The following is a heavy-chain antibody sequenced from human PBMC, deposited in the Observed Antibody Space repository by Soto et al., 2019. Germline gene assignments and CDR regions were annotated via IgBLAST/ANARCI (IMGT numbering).Heavy chain of an antibody. J-gene: IGHJ5*02. CDR2: IKTDASEK. CDR1: GFNFHWYW. CDR3: ARASGYGAENSVNHYTDP. Sequence: PGGSLRLSCAASGFNFHWYWMSWVRQAPGKGLEWLATIKTDASEKKYVDSVKGRFTMSRDNAKNSVYLQMDSLRTEDTAVYYCARASGYGAENSVNHYTDPWGHETLV. D-gene: IGHD3-10*01. V-gene: IGHV3-7*01.